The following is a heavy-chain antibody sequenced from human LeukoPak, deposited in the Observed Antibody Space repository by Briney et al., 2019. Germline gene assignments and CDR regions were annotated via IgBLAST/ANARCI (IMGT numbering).Heavy chain of an antibody. J-gene: IGHJ4*02. CDR3: ARGPDYGGPL. D-gene: IGHD4-23*01. CDR2: MNSDASST. CDR1: GFMFTNYW. V-gene: IGHV3-74*01. Sequence: GGSLRLSCVASGFMFTNYWMHWVRQAPGKGLVWVARMNSDASSTSYADSVKGRFSISRDNAKKTLYLQMNSLRAEDTAVYYCARGPDYGGPLRGQGTLVTVSP.